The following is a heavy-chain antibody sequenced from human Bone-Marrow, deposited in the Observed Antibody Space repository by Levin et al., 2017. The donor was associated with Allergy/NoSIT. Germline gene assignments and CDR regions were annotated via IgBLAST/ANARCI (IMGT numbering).Heavy chain of an antibody. V-gene: IGHV4-31*03. D-gene: IGHD4-17*01. CDR1: GDSISNSGYY. CDR3: ARRPTYYYGMDV. J-gene: IGHJ6*02. CDR2: ISYSGST. Sequence: SETLSLTCSVSGDSISNSGYYWNWIRQLPGKGLEWIGHISYSGSTSYNPSLKSRLLLSADTSKNHFSLRLTSVTVADTAIYYCARRPTYYYGMDVWGQGTTVTVSS.